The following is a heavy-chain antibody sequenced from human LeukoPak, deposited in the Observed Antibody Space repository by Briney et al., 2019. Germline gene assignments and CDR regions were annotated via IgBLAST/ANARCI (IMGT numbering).Heavy chain of an antibody. Sequence: ASVKVSCKASGYTFTNYGISWVRQAPGQGLEWMGWISAYNGDTNYAQRLQGRVTMTTDTSTSTAYMELRSLRSDDTAVYYCAKSDRSGYDYLGDFYYYIDVWGKGTTVTVSS. V-gene: IGHV1-18*01. CDR3: AKSDRSGYDYLGDFYYYIDV. CDR2: ISAYNGDT. CDR1: GYTFTNYG. D-gene: IGHD5-12*01. J-gene: IGHJ6*03.